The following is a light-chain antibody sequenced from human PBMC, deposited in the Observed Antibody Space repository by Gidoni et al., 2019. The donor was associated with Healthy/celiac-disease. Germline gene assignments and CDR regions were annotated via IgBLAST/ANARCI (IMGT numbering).Light chain of an antibody. CDR2: WAS. CDR1: QSVLYSSNNKNY. CDR3: QQYYSTPLT. J-gene: IGKJ4*01. Sequence: DIVMTQSPDSLAVSLGERATINCKSSQSVLYSSNNKNYLAWYQQKPGQPTKLLIYWASTRESGVPDRLNGSGSGTDFTLTISSLQAEDVAVYYCQQYYSTPLTFGGGTKVEIK. V-gene: IGKV4-1*01.